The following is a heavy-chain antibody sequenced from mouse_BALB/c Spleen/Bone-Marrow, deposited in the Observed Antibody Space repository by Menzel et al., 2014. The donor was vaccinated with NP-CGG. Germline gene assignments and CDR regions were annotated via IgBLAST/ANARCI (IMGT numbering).Heavy chain of an antibody. CDR1: GYTFTSYW. D-gene: IGHD2-14*01. J-gene: IGHJ4*01. CDR2: IYPGSGST. V-gene: IGHV1S22*01. Sequence: LQQSGSELVRPGASVKLSCKASGYTFTSYWMHWVKQRPRQGLEWIGNIYPGSGSTNYDEKFKSKATLTVDTSSSTAYMQLSSLTSEDSAVYYCTRPTIGTTYYAMDYWGQGTSVTVSS. CDR3: TRPTIGTTYYAMDY.